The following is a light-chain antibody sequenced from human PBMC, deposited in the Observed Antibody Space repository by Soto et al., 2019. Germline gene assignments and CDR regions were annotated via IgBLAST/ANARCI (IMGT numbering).Light chain of an antibody. Sequence: EIVLTQSPAILSLSPGERATLSCRASQSVGDYLGWYQQKPGQAPRLLIYDASQRATGVPARFSARGSGTDFTLAISSLEPEDFAIYYCQQREDWPRTFGGGTRVAFK. CDR2: DAS. V-gene: IGKV3-11*01. CDR1: QSVGDY. J-gene: IGKJ4*01. CDR3: QQREDWPRT.